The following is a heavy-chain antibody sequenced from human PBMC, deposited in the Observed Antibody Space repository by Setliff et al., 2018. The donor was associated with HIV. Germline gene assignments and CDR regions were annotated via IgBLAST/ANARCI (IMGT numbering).Heavy chain of an antibody. D-gene: IGHD3-22*01. V-gene: IGHV1-18*01. CDR2: ISPYNGHT. J-gene: IGHJ4*02. CDR1: GYTFLTYG. Sequence: GASVKVSCKASGYTFLTYGISWVRQAPGHGLEWMGWISPYNGHTNYAQKFQGRVTITADESTSTAYMELSSLRSEDTAVYYCARGLYYYDSSGHYYLTWGQGTLVTVSS. CDR3: ARGLYYYDSSGHYYLT.